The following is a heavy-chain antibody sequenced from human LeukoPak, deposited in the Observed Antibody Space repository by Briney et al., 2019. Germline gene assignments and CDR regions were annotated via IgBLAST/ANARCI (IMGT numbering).Heavy chain of an antibody. D-gene: IGHD1-26*01. CDR2: ISGSGGST. V-gene: IGHV3-23*01. J-gene: IGHJ5*02. CDR3: AKGLPIGGAGET. Sequence: GGSLSLSCAASGLTFSTYAMAWVRQAQGKGRKGVSAISGSGGSTYYAGSVKGRFTISRDNSKNTLYLQMNSLRAEDTAVYYCAKGLPIGGAGETWGQGTLVTVSS. CDR1: GLTFSTYA.